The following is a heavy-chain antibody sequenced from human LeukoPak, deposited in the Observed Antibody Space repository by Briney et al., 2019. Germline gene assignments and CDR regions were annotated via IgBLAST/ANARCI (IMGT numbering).Heavy chain of an antibody. CDR2: ISGSGGST. J-gene: IGHJ4*02. CDR1: GFTSSSYA. CDR3: AKGPSCSSTSCATTFADY. D-gene: IGHD2-2*01. V-gene: IGHV3-23*01. Sequence: PGGSLRLSCAASGFTSSSYAMSWVRQAPGKGLEWVSAISGSGGSTYYADSVEGRFTISRDNSKNTLYLQMNSLRAEDTAVYYCAKGPSCSSTSCATTFADYWGQGTLVTVSS.